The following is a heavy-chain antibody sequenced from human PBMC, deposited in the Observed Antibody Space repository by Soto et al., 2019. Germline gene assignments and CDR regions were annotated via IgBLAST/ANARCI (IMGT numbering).Heavy chain of an antibody. Sequence: SETLSHTCTVSGASITGSFFWSWIRQPAGKGLEWIGRFSLSGTTNYNPPLRSRVTMSADVSKNQFSLRLTSVTAADTALYYCARGMTPPGAPAWYYFDSWGQGTLVTVSS. D-gene: IGHD2-8*02. CDR3: ARGMTPPGAPAWYYFDS. CDR1: GASITGSFF. V-gene: IGHV4-4*07. J-gene: IGHJ4*02. CDR2: FSLSGTT.